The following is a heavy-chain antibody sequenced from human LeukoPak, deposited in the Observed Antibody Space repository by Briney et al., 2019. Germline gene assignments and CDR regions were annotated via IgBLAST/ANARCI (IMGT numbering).Heavy chain of an antibody. CDR1: GGSFSGYY. Sequence: PSETLSLTCAVYGGSFSGYYGSWIRQPPGKGLEWIGEINHSGSTNYNPSLKSRVTISVDTSKNQFSLKLSSVTAADTAVYYCAFSIAVAADYWGQGTLVTVSS. V-gene: IGHV4-34*01. CDR3: AFSIAVAADY. D-gene: IGHD6-19*01. J-gene: IGHJ4*02. CDR2: INHSGST.